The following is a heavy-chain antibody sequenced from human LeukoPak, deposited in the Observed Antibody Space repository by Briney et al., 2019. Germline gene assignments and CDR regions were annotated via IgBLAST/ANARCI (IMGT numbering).Heavy chain of an antibody. V-gene: IGHV3-23*01. CDR2: ISGSGGST. CDR3: AKGVAAAGTGGY. J-gene: IGHJ4*02. Sequence: GGSLRLSCAASGFTFSSYAMSWVRQAPGKGLEWVSAISGSGGSTYYADSVKGRFTISGDNSKNTLYLQMNSLRAEDTAVYYCAKGVAAAGTGGYWGQGTLVTVSS. CDR1: GFTFSSYA. D-gene: IGHD6-13*01.